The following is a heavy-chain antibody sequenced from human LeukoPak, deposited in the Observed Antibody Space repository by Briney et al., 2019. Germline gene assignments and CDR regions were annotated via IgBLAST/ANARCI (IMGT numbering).Heavy chain of an antibody. D-gene: IGHD3-22*01. CDR1: GFTFSYYG. J-gene: IGHJ4*02. CDR3: AKEGYDSSGYCFDY. Sequence: PGGSLRLSCAASGFTFSYYGMHWVRQAPGKGLEWVAFIRYDGSTKFYADSVKGRFTISRDNSKSTLYVQMNSLRPEDTAIYYCAKEGYDSSGYCFDYWGQGTLVTVSS. V-gene: IGHV3-30*02. CDR2: IRYDGSTK.